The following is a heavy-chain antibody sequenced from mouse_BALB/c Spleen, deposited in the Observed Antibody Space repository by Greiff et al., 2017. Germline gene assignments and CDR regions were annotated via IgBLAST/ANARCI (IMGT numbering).Heavy chain of an antibody. CDR3: ARGSYGYDY. CDR1: GFTFSSYA. D-gene: IGHD1-2*01. J-gene: IGHJ2*01. CDR2: ISSGGSYT. V-gene: IGHV5-9-4*01. Sequence: EVKLMESGGGLVKPGGSLKLSCAASGFTFSSYAMSWVRQSPGKRLEWVAEISSGGSYTYYPDTVTGRFTISRDNAKNTLYLEMSSLRSEDTAMYYCARGSYGYDYWGQGTTLTVSS.